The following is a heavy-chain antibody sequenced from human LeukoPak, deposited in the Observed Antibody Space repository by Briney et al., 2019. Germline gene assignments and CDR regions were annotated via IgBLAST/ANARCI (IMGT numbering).Heavy chain of an antibody. J-gene: IGHJ3*02. V-gene: IGHV3-23*01. CDR1: EFTFSSYG. CDR3: AKLSYVADSSGYYLLAFDI. Sequence: GGSLKLSVAASEFTFSSYGMSWVRQAPGKGLEWFPAMSDSGDSTYYADSVKGRFTISRDNSKNTLYLQMNSLRAEDTAVYYCAKLSYVADSSGYYLLAFDIWGQGTMVTVSS. D-gene: IGHD3-22*01. CDR2: MSDSGDST.